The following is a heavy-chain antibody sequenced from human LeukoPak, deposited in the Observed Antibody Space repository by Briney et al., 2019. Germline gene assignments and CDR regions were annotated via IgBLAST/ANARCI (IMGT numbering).Heavy chain of an antibody. CDR3: ASHYGSGSFYSPFDY. CDR2: IYYSGST. J-gene: IGHJ4*02. Sequence: SETLSLTCTVSGGSISNSDYSWSWIRQPPGKGLEWIGYIYYSGSTNYNPSLKSRVTISLDTSKNQFSLKLNSVTAADTAVYYCASHYGSGSFYSPFDYWGQGTLVTVSS. D-gene: IGHD3-10*01. CDR1: GGSISNSDYS. V-gene: IGHV4-61*08.